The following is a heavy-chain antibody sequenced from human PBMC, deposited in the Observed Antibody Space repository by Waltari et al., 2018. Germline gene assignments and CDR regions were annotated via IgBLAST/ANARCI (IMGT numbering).Heavy chain of an antibody. V-gene: IGHV3-43D*04. J-gene: IGHJ4*02. CDR1: GFPFDAYA. D-gene: IGHD3-22*01. CDR3: AKDNTYYYDSSGYYFDY. CDR2: ISWDGGST. Sequence: EVQLVESGGVVVQPGGSLRLSCAASGFPFDAYALHWVRHAPGKGLEWVSLISWDGGSTYYADSVKARFTISRDNSKNSLYLQMNSLRAEDTALYYCAKDNTYYYDSSGYYFDYWGQGTLVTVSS.